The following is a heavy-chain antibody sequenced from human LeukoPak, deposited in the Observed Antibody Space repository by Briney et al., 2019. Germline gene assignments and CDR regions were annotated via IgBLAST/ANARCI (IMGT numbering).Heavy chain of an antibody. D-gene: IGHD3-22*01. CDR3: ARGSDYDSSGYPLDY. V-gene: IGHV4-59*12. CDR1: GGSISSYY. Sequence: PSETLSLTCTVSGGSISSYYWSWIRQPPGKGLEWIGYIYYSGSTNYNPSLKSRVTMSVDTSKNQFSLKLSSVTAADTAVYYCARGSDYDSSGYPLDYWGQGTLVTVSS. J-gene: IGHJ4*02. CDR2: IYYSGST.